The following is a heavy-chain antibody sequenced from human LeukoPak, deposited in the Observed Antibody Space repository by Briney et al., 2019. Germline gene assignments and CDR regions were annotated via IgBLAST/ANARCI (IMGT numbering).Heavy chain of an antibody. J-gene: IGHJ4*02. V-gene: IGHV4-4*07. CDR1: GGSISSYY. CDR3: ATGWILGATLTY. D-gene: IGHD1-26*01. Sequence: SETLSLTCTVSGGSISSYYWSWIRQPAGKGLEWIGHIYTTGSTNYNPSLKSRVTMSVDTSNNQFSLKLSSVTAADTAVYYCATGWILGATLTYWGQGTLVTVSS. CDR2: IYTTGST.